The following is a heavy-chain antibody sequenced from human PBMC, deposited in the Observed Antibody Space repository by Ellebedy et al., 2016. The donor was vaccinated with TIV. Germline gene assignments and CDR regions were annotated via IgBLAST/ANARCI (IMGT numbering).Heavy chain of an antibody. Sequence: ASVKVSXXASGYTFTSYDINWVRQATGQGLEWMGWMNPNSGNTGYAQKFQGRITMTRNTSISTAYMELSSLRSEDTAVYYCARVGGYSQGFPLFYWGQGTLVTVSS. CDR1: GYTFTSYD. CDR3: ARVGGYSQGFPLFY. J-gene: IGHJ4*02. V-gene: IGHV1-8*01. CDR2: MNPNSGNT. D-gene: IGHD5-18*01.